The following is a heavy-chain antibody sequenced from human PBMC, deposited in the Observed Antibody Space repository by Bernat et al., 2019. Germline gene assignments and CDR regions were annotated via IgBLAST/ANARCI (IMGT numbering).Heavy chain of an antibody. V-gene: IGHV1-69*01. CDR1: GGTFSSYA. CDR2: IIPIFGTA. CDR3: ARSAGDGYSSGWYWYFDL. D-gene: IGHD6-25*01. Sequence: QVQLVQSGAEVKKPGSSVTVSCKASGGTFSSYAISWVRQAPGHGLEWRGGIIPIFGTANSAQKYKGKVTITADEATGRAYMELSSLRSEDTAGYYCARSAGDGYSSGWYWYFDLWGRGTLVTVSS. J-gene: IGHJ2*01.